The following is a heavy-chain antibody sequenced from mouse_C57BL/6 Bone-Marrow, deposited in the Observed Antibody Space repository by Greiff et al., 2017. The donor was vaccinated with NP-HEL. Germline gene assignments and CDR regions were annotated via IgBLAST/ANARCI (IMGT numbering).Heavy chain of an antibody. CDR1: EYEFPSHD. V-gene: IGHV5-2*03. CDR2: INSDGGST. J-gene: IGHJ4*01. D-gene: IGHD2-5*01. CDR3: ASRDSNYNYYAMDY. Sequence: EVKLMESGGGLVQPGESLKLSCESNEYEFPSHDMSWVRKTPEKRLELVAAINSDGGSTYYPDTMERRFIISRDNTKKTLYLQMSSLRSEDTALYYCASRDSNYNYYAMDYWGQGTSVTVSS.